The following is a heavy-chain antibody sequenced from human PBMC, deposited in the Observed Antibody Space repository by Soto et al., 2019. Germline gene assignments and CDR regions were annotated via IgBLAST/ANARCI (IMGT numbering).Heavy chain of an antibody. Sequence: SETLSLTCTVSGDSISSSSYYWGWFRQPPGKGLEWIGSIYYSGNTYYNPSLKSRVTISVDTSNNQFSLKLTSVTAADTALHYWGRSGGLQHIDYWGQGTLVTVSS. D-gene: IGHD4-4*01. V-gene: IGHV4-39*01. CDR1: GDSISSSSYY. CDR2: IYYSGNT. CDR3: GRSGGLQHIDY. J-gene: IGHJ4*02.